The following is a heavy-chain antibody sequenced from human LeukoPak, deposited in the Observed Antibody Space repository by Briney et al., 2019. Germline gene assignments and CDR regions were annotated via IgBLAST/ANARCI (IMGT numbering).Heavy chain of an antibody. CDR3: ARDKAVTTELTQYFHH. V-gene: IGHV1-18*01. CDR2: ISGYNGYT. J-gene: IGHJ1*01. Sequence: ASVKFSCKASGYTFTNYGVSWVRQAPGQGLEWIGWISGYNGYTNYAQKFQFRVTMTTDTSTSTAYMELRSLTSDDTAVYYCARDKAVTTELTQYFHHWGQGTLVTVSS. CDR1: GYTFTNYG. D-gene: IGHD4-11*01.